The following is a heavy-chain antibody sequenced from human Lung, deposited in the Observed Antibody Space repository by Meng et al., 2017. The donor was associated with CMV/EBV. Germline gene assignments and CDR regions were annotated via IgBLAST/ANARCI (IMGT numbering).Heavy chain of an antibody. J-gene: IGHJ6*02. CDR1: GFTFSGYE. CDR3: ARVSRRGTAASYAMDV. D-gene: IGHD6-13*01. V-gene: IGHV3-48*03. Sequence: LKISCVASGFTFSGYEMNWVRQAPGKGLEWVSYISSSSPIYYVDSVKGRFTVSRDNAKNSLYLQMNSLRAEDTAVYYCARVSRRGTAASYAMDVWGQGTTVTVSS. CDR2: ISSSSPI.